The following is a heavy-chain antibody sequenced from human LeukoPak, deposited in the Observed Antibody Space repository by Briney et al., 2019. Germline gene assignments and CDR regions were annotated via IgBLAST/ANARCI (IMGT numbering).Heavy chain of an antibody. Sequence: PSETLSLTCTVSGGPISSYYWSWIWQPPGKGLEWIGYIYYSGSTNYNPSLKSRVTISVDTSKNQFSLKLSSVTAADTAVYYCARVAARAYYYYYMDVWGKGTTLTVSS. CDR3: ARVAARAYYYYYMDV. J-gene: IGHJ6*03. CDR2: IYYSGST. D-gene: IGHD6-6*01. CDR1: GGPISSYY. V-gene: IGHV4-59*01.